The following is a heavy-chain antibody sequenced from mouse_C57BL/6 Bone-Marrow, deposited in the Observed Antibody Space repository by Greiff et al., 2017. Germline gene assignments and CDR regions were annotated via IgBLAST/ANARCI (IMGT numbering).Heavy chain of an antibody. CDR2: SRNKANDYTT. J-gene: IGHJ3*01. D-gene: IGHD1-1*01. CDR3: AGDAYGSRGFAY. CDR1: GFTFSDFY. V-gene: IGHV7-1*01. Sequence: EVTLVESGGGLVQSGRSLRLSCATSGFTFSDFYMEWVRQAPGKGLEWIAASRNKANDYTTEYSASVKCRCIVSRDTTQSILYLQMNALRAEDTAIYYCAGDAYGSRGFAYWGQGTLVTVSA.